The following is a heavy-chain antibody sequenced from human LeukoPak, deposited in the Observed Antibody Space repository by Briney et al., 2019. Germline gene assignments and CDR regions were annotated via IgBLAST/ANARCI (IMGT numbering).Heavy chain of an antibody. V-gene: IGHV4-59*01. CDR3: ARASIFCRSASCYNYIDY. J-gene: IGHJ4*02. CDR2: IYYSGST. D-gene: IGHD2-2*02. CDR1: GGSISNYY. Sequence: SETLSLTCTVSGGSISNYYWSWIRQPPGKGLEWIGYIYYSGSTTYNPSLKSRVTISVDTSKNQFSLKLISVTAADTAAYYCARASIFCRSASCYNYIDYWGQGTLVTVSS.